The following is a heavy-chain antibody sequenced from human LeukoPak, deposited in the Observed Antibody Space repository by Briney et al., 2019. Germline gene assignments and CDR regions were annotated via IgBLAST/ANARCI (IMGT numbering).Heavy chain of an antibody. D-gene: IGHD1-26*01. CDR2: ISAYNGTT. Sequence: ASVKVSCKASGYTFTSYGISWVRQAPGQGLEWMGSISAYNGTTNYAQKLQGRVTMTTDTSTSTAHMELRSLRSDDTAVYYCASDGNSGSYPGYFDYWGQGTLVTVSS. CDR3: ASDGNSGSYPGYFDY. J-gene: IGHJ4*02. CDR1: GYTFTSYG. V-gene: IGHV1-18*01.